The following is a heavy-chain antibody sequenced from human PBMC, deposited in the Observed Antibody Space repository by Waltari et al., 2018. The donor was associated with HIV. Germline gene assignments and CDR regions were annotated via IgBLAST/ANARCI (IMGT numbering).Heavy chain of an antibody. CDR3: AHRPGDSSGWLGAFDI. D-gene: IGHD6-19*01. CDR2: IYWDDDK. CDR1: GFSLSTSGVG. Sequence: QITLKESGPTLVKPTQTLTLTCTFSGFSLSTSGVGVGWIRQPPVKALEWLALIYWDDDKRYSPSLKGRLAITKDTSKNQVVLTMTNMDPVDTATYFCAHRPGDSSGWLGAFDIWGQGTMVTVSS. J-gene: IGHJ3*02. V-gene: IGHV2-5*02.